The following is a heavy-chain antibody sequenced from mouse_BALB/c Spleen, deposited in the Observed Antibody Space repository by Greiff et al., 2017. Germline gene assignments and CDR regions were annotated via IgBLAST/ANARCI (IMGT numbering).Heavy chain of an antibody. D-gene: IGHD2-1*01. J-gene: IGHJ2*01. CDR2: INPSNGRT. V-gene: IGHV1S81*02. CDR3: GYGNYPDY. Sequence: QVQLQQSGPELVKPGASVKLSCKASGYTFTSYWMHWVKQRPGQGLEWIGEINPSNGRTNYNEKFKSKATLTVDKSSSTAYMQLSSLTSEDSAVYDCGYGNYPDYWGQGTTLTVSS. CDR1: GYTFTSYW.